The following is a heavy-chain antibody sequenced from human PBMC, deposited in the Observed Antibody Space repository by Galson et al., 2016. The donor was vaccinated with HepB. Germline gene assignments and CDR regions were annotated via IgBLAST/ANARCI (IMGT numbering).Heavy chain of an antibody. D-gene: IGHD1-20*01. CDR1: GGTFSRYP. J-gene: IGHJ4*02. CDR2: IIPMFGTA. V-gene: IGHV1-69*13. Sequence: SVKVSCKASGGTFSRYPISWVRQAPGQGLEWMGGIIPMFGTAKYAQKFQGRGTITADESTSTGYMDLTSLRSEDTAVYYCARGGFDNWDEADPFDYWGQGNLVTVSS. CDR3: ARGGFDNWDEADPFDY.